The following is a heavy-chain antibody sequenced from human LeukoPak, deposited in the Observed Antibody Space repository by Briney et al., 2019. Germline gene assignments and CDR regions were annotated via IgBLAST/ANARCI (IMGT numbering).Heavy chain of an antibody. V-gene: IGHV3-7*01. Sequence: GGSLRLCCAASGFTFSDFSMTWVRQAPGKGLEWVANIGKDGSGNHYADSVKGRFTISRDNAKNSLYLQMNSLRADDTAVYYCARDLDYYATDYWGQGTLVTVSS. CDR2: IGKDGSGN. CDR3: ARDLDYYATDY. J-gene: IGHJ4*02. D-gene: IGHD3/OR15-3a*01. CDR1: GFTFSDFS.